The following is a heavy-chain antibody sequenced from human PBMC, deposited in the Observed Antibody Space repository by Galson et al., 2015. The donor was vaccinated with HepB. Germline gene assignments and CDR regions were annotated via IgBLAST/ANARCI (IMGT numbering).Heavy chain of an antibody. CDR3: AGEGDYYGSGSDDAFDI. CDR2: TYYRSKWYN. Sequence: CAISGDSVSSNSAAWNWIRQSPSRGLEWLGRTYYRSKWYNDYAVSVKSRIIINPDTSKNQFSLQLNSVTPEDTAVYYCAGEGDYYGSGSDDAFDIWGQGTMVTVSS. V-gene: IGHV6-1*01. J-gene: IGHJ3*02. CDR1: GDSVSSNSAA. D-gene: IGHD3-10*01.